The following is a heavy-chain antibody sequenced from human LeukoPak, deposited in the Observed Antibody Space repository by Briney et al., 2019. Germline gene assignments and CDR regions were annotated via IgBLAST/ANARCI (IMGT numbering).Heavy chain of an antibody. CDR3: TRMTPLVDAFDI. J-gene: IGHJ3*02. CDR1: GFTFGDYA. CDR2: IRSKAYGGTT. D-gene: IGHD2-15*01. V-gene: IGHV3-49*04. Sequence: GGSLRLSGTASGFTFGDYAMSWVRQAPGKGLEWVGFIRSKAYGGTTEYAASVKGRFTISRDDSKSIAYLQMNSLKTEDTAVYYCTRMTPLVDAFDIWGQGTMVTVSS.